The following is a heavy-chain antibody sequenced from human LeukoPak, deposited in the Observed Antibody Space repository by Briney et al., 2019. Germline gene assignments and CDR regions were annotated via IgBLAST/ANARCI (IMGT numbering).Heavy chain of an antibody. CDR1: GYTFTGYY. CDR2: INPNSGGT. J-gene: IGHJ6*02. CDR3: ARGPHPDIVVVPAAGFLVGGYYYYGMDV. V-gene: IGHV1-2*02. D-gene: IGHD2-2*01. Sequence: ASVKVSCKASGYTFTGYYMHWVRQAPGQGLEWVGWINPNSGGTNSAQKFQGRVTMTRDTSISTAYMELSRLRSDDTAVYYCARGPHPDIVVVPAAGFLVGGYYYYGMDVWGQGTTVTVSS.